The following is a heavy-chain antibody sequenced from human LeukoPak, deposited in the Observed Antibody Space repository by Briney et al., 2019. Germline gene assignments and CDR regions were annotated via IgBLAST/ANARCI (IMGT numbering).Heavy chain of an antibody. J-gene: IGHJ4*02. Sequence: SQTLSLTCAISGDSVSTNSAAWNWSRQSPSGGLEWLGRTYYRSKWYNYYAVSVKSRITINPDTSKNQFSLQLNSVTPEDTAVYYCARGYNYGFDYWGQGTLVTVSS. D-gene: IGHD5-18*01. V-gene: IGHV6-1*01. CDR1: GDSVSTNSAA. CDR2: TYYRSKWYN. CDR3: ARGYNYGFDY.